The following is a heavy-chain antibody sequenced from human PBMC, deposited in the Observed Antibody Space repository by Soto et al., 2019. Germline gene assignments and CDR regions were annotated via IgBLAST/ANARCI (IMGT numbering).Heavy chain of an antibody. J-gene: IGHJ6*03. CDR1: GFTFDDYA. V-gene: IGHV3-9*01. D-gene: IGHD2-8*01. Sequence: GGSLRLSCAASGFTFDDYAMHWVRQAPGKGLEWVSGISWNSGSIGYADSVKGRFTISRDNAKNSLYLQMNSLRAEDTALYYCAKGAGVCTNGVCYRVLGNYYYYYYMDVWGKGTTVTVSS. CDR2: ISWNSGSI. CDR3: AKGAGVCTNGVCYRVLGNYYYYYYMDV.